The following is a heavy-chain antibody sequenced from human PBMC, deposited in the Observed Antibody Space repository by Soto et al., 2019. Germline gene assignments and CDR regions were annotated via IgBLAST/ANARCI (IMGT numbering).Heavy chain of an antibody. CDR3: ATWLLREHAFDI. Sequence: DVQVVESGGGLIQPGGSLRLSCAASGFTVNGKKYMTWVRQAPGKGLEWVSALYIADGTYYADSVKGRFTVSIDSSKNTVYLQINNLSPEDTAVYYCATWLLREHAFDIWGLGTMVTVSS. CDR2: LYIADGT. J-gene: IGHJ3*02. V-gene: IGHV3-53*01. D-gene: IGHD2-15*01. CDR1: GFTVNGKKY.